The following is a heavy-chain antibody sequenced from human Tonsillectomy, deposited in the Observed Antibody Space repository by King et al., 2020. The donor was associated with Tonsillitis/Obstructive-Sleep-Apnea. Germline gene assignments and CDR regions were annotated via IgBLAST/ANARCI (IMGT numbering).Heavy chain of an antibody. V-gene: IGHV3-48*03. D-gene: IGHD3-10*01. J-gene: IGHJ4*01. CDR1: GFIFSTFQ. CDR3: VGLGGSGRYAAPDY. Sequence: VQLVESGGTSVQPGGSLRLSCAASGFIFSTFQMNWVRQAPGKGLEWISYISSRGDTISYADSVNGRFTISRDNTKDSLYLQMNSLRAEDTAVYYCVGLGGSGRYAAPDYWGPEPWSPSPQ. CDR2: ISSRGDTI.